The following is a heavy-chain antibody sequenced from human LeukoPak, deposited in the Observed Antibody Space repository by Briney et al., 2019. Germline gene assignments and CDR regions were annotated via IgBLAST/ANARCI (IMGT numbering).Heavy chain of an antibody. J-gene: IGHJ4*02. CDR3: TRILGSYYFDY. CDR2: IYYSGST. Sequence: SETLSLTCTVSGGSISSSSYYWGWIRQPPGKGLEWIGSIYYSGSTYYNPSLKSRVTISVDTSKNQFSLKLSSVTAADTAVYYCTRILGSYYFDYWGQGTLVTVSS. CDR1: GGSISSSSYY. V-gene: IGHV4-39*07. D-gene: IGHD3-10*01.